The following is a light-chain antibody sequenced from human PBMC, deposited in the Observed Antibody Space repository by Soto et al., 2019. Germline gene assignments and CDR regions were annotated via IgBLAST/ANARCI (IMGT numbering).Light chain of an antibody. CDR3: QAYCTWLWT. CDR2: GAS. CDR1: QSVSSK. J-gene: IGKJ1*01. V-gene: IGKV3-15*01. Sequence: EIVMTQSPATLSVSPGERATLSCRASQSVSSKLAWYQQKPGQGPRLLIYGASTRATGIPARFSGSGSGTDFNLTITGLQSEDLAEYYCQAYCTWLWTFGQGTKVE.